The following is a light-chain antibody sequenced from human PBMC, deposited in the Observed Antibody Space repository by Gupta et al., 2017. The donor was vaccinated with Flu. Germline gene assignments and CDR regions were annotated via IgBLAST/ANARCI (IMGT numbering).Light chain of an antibody. Sequence: DIQMTQSPPSLSASVGDRVTITCQASQDISTYLNWYQQKPGKAPKLLIYDASNLETGVPSRFSGIGSGTDFSLTISSRQQEEIATYYCQQYGNLPPNTFGQGTRLDIK. CDR2: DAS. CDR3: QQYGNLPPNT. CDR1: QDISTY. V-gene: IGKV1-33*01. J-gene: IGKJ5*01.